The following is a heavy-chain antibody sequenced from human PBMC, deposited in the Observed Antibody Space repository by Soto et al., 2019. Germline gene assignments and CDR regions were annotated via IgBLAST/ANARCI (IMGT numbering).Heavy chain of an antibody. V-gene: IGHV4-59*08. Sequence: QVQLQESGPGLVKPSETLSLSCTVSGGSISSYYWSWFRQSPGKRMEWIGYVHHSWGSSYNPSLRSGVATSLDTSKSQFSLKVTSVTATDTAVYYCARQGFGPLRGLVDVWGQGTTVTVSS. CDR1: GGSISSYY. J-gene: IGHJ6*02. CDR3: ARQGFGPLRGLVDV. CDR2: VHHSWGS. D-gene: IGHD3-10*01.